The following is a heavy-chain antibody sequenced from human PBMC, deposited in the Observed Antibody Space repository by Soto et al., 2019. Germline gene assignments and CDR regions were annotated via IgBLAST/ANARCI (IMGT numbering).Heavy chain of an antibody. Sequence: SGPTLVNPKQTLTLTCTFSGFSLNTGAMRMSWIRQPPGKALEWLARIDYDNDKFYTKSLKTRLTISKDTSKDQVVLTMSDMDPVDTATYFCARISPIGILDYWGPGIPVTVSS. V-gene: IGHV2-70*04. J-gene: IGHJ4*02. D-gene: IGHD2-21*01. CDR1: GFSLNTGAMR. CDR2: IDYDNDK. CDR3: ARISPIGILDY.